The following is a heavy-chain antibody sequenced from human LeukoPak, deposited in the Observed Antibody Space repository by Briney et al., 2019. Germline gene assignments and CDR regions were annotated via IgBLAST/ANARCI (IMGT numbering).Heavy chain of an antibody. CDR1: GGSFSGYY. D-gene: IGHD3-16*01. CDR3: ARDPSPWGDGAYFDY. J-gene: IGHJ4*02. CDR2: INHSGST. V-gene: IGHV4-34*01. Sequence: SETLSLTCAVYGGSFSGYYWSWIRQPPGKGLEWIGEINHSGSTNYNPSLKSRVTISVDTSKNQLSLQLNSVTPEDTAVYYCARDPSPWGDGAYFDYWGQGTLVTVSS.